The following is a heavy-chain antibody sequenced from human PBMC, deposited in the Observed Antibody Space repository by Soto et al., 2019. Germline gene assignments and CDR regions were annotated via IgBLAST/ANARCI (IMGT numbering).Heavy chain of an antibody. Sequence: PGGSLRLSCAASGFTFSSYAMSWVRQAPGKGLEWVSAISGSGGSTYYADSVKGRFTISRDNSKNTLYLQMNSLRAEDTAVYYCAKVFHGDYVNSDDYWGQGTLVTVSS. CDR3: AKVFHGDYVNSDDY. CDR1: GFTFSSYA. D-gene: IGHD4-17*01. J-gene: IGHJ4*02. V-gene: IGHV3-23*01. CDR2: ISGSGGST.